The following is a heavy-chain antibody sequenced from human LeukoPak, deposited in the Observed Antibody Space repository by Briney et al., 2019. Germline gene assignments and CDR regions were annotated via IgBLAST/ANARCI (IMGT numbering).Heavy chain of an antibody. V-gene: IGHV3-23*01. D-gene: IGHD3-10*01. CDR1: GFTFSSYA. CDR2: FSGSGGNT. CDR3: AKSYGSGGTTYYYYMDV. J-gene: IGHJ6*03. Sequence: PGGSLRLSCAASGFTFSSYAMSWVRRAPGKGLEWVSTFSGSGGNTYYADSVKGRFTISRDNSKNTLYLQMNSLRAEDTAVYYCAKSYGSGGTTYYYYMDVRGKGTTVTISS.